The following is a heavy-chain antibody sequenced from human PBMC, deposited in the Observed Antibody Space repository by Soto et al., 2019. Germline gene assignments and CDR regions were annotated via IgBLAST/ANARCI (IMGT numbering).Heavy chain of an antibody. CDR2: IIPIPGTA. CDR1: GGTFGSYA. Sequence: QVQLVQSGAEVKKPGSSVKVSCKASGGTFGSYAISWVRQAPGQGLEWMGGIIPIPGTANYAQKFQGRVRIAADESTSTAYMELSSMRSEDTAVYYCARSQGSSTSLEIYYYYYGMDVWGQGTTVTVSS. V-gene: IGHV1-69*01. CDR3: ARSQGSSTSLEIYYYYYGMDV. J-gene: IGHJ6*02. D-gene: IGHD2-2*01.